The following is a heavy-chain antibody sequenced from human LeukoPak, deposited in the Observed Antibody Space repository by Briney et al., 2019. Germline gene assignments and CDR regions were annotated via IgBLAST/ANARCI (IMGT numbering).Heavy chain of an antibody. CDR3: ARLYGTFLEWSPYFDY. V-gene: IGHV3-53*04. CDR2: IYSGGSS. Sequence: GGSLRLSCAASGFTVSSNFMSWVRQAPGKGLEWVSVIYSGGSSYYADSVKGRFTISRHNSKNTLYLQMNSLRAEDTAVYYCARLYGTFLEWSPYFDYWGQGTLVTVSS. D-gene: IGHD3-3*02. CDR1: GFTVSSNF. J-gene: IGHJ4*02.